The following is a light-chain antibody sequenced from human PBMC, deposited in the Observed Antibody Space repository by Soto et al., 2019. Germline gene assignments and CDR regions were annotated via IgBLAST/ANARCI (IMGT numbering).Light chain of an antibody. V-gene: IGKV3-11*01. CDR3: QQYDYWPRT. J-gene: IGKJ1*01. CDR1: QSVSSY. CDR2: DAS. Sequence: EIVLTKSPATLSLSPGERATLSCRASQSVSSYLAWYQQKPGQAPRLLIYDASNRATGIPARFSGSGSGTDFTLTISSLEPEDFAVYYCQQYDYWPRTFGQGTKVDI.